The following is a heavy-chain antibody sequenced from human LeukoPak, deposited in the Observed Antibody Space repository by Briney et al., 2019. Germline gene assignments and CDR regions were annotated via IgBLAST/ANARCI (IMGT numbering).Heavy chain of an antibody. Sequence: SETLSLTCTVSGGSISSYYWSWIRQPPGKGLEWIGYIYYSGSTNYNPSLKSRVTISVDTSKNQFSLKLNSVTAADTAVYYCAKIGSGSLNWFDPWGQGTLVTVSS. V-gene: IGHV4-59*01. CDR3: AKIGSGSLNWFDP. J-gene: IGHJ5*02. D-gene: IGHD1-26*01. CDR2: IYYSGST. CDR1: GGSISSYY.